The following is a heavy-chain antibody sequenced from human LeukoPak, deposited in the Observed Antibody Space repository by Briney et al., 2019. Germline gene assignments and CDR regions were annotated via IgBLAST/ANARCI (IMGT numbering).Heavy chain of an antibody. Sequence: GGSLRLSCAASGFAVSSKYMSWVRQAPGKGLEWVSVSYSGGSTRYADSVKGRFTISRDNSKNTLYLQLNSLRAEDTAVYFCASSSWSSEYFHYWGQGTLVTASS. CDR1: GFAVSSKY. D-gene: IGHD6-13*01. CDR2: SYSGGST. V-gene: IGHV3-66*01. J-gene: IGHJ1*01. CDR3: ASSSWSSEYFHY.